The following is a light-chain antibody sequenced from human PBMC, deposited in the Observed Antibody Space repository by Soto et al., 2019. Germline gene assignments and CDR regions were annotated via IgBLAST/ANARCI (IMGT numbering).Light chain of an antibody. J-gene: IGKJ4*01. CDR3: QQYNNWPLT. CDR2: ATS. V-gene: IGKV3-15*01. CDR1: QSVSSN. Sequence: EIVMTQSPATLSVSPGERATLSCRASQSVSSNLAWYQQKPGQAPRLLIYATSTRATGIPAGFSGSGSGTEFTLTISSLQSEDFAVYYCQQYNNWPLTFGGGTKVEIK.